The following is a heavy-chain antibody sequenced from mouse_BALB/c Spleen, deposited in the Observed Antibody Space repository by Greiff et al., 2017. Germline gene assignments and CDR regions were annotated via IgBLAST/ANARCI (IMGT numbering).Heavy chain of an antibody. V-gene: IGHV5-12-1*01. CDR1: GFAFSSYD. Sequence: EVKLMESGGGLVKPGGSLKLSCAASGFAFSSYDMSWVRQTPEKRLEWVAYISSGSSTIYYADTVKGRFTISRDNAKNTLYLQMSSLKSEDTALYYCARHTDPHYFDYWGQGTTLTVSS. CDR3: ARHTDPHYFDY. CDR2: ISSGSSTI. J-gene: IGHJ2*01. D-gene: IGHD1-1*01.